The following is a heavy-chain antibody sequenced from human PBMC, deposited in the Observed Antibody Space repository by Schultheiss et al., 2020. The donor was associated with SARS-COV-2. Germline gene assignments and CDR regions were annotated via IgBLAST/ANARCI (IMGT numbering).Heavy chain of an antibody. D-gene: IGHD6-19*01. CDR1: GGSISSGGYY. V-gene: IGHV4-31*03. Sequence: SETLSLTCTVSGGSISSGGYYWSWIRQHPGKGLEWIGYTYHTGSTHYNPSFKSRVSVSVDTSKNQFSLKLSSVTAADTAVYYCARAGRARSNIAVAGTGWFDPWGQGTLVTVSS. CDR3: ARAGRARSNIAVAGTGWFDP. CDR2: TYHTGST. J-gene: IGHJ5*02.